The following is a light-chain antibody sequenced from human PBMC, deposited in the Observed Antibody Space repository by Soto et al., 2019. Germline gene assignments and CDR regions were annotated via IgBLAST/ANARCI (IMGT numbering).Light chain of an antibody. J-gene: IGKJ5*01. CDR1: QGISSY. CDR3: QHLNSYPRT. Sequence: IQLTQSPSSLSASVGDRVTITCLASQGISSYLAWYQQKPGKAPNLLIYGTSPLHSGVPSRFSGSGSVTDFTLTISSLQPEDFATYYCQHLNSYPRTFGQGTRLEIK. CDR2: GTS. V-gene: IGKV1-9*01.